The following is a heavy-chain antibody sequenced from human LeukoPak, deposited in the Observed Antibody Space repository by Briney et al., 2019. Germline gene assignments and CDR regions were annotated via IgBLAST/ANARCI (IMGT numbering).Heavy chain of an antibody. J-gene: IGHJ6*03. D-gene: IGHD3-10*01. CDR3: AREDGDPVYYYYMDV. Sequence: GGSLRLSCAASGFTFSSYSMNWVRQAPGKGLEWVSYISSSSSTIYYADSVKGRFTISRESAKNSLYLQMNSLRAEDTAVYYCAREDGDPVYYYYMDVWGKGTTVTVFS. V-gene: IGHV3-48*04. CDR2: ISSSSSTI. CDR1: GFTFSSYS.